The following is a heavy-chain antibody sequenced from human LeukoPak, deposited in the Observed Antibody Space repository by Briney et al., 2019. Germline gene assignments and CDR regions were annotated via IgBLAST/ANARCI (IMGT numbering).Heavy chain of an antibody. V-gene: IGHV4-61*01. J-gene: IGHJ5*02. CDR3: ARGGYYGSGNDFGFDP. D-gene: IGHD3-10*01. CDR1: GGTFSSSSYY. Sequence: AETLSLTCTVSGGTFSSSSYYWIWLRQSPGKELECIGYIHYTGSTNYNPSLKSRVTISVEPSKNQFSLKLRSLTAADTAFYYCARGGYYGSGNDFGFDPWGQGTLVTVSS. CDR2: IHYTGST.